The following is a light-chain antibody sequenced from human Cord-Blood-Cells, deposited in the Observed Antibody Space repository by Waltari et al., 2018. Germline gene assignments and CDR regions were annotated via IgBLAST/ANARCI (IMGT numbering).Light chain of an antibody. V-gene: IGLV3-21*04. CDR2: YDS. Sequence: SYVLTPPPSASVAPGKTARLTCGGNNIGSKSVLWYQQKPGQAPVLVIYYDSDRPSGIPERFSGSNSGNTATLTISRVEAGDEADYYCQVWDSSSDHSWVFGGGTKLTVL. CDR1: NIGSKS. CDR3: QVWDSSSDHSWV. J-gene: IGLJ3*02.